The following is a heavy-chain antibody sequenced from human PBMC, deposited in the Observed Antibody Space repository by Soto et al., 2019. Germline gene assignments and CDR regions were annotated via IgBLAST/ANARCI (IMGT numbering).Heavy chain of an antibody. V-gene: IGHV3-23*01. CDR1: VFSVNTYA. D-gene: IGHD1-20*01. CDR2: TGISGRTT. CDR3: ATVHNTSRSFNY. J-gene: IGHJ4*02. Sequence: SGWSLRLSCASSVFSVNTYAMSWVRQAPGKGLEWVSTTGISGRTTYYADSVKGRFTVSRDDSQNTLDLQMSSLRAEDTAVYYCATVHNTSRSFNYWGQGTLVTVSS.